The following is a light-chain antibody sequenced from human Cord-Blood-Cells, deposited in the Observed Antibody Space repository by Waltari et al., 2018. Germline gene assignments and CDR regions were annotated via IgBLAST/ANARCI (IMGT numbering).Light chain of an antibody. CDR2: DVS. CDR3: SSYTSSSTWV. Sequence: QSALTQPASVSGSPGQSITISCTGTSSDVGSYNLVSWYQQHPGKAPKLMIYDVSHRPSGVSNRLSGSKSGNTASLTISGLQAEDAADYYCSSYTSSSTWVFGGGTKLTVL. CDR1: SSDVGSYNL. J-gene: IGLJ3*02. V-gene: IGLV2-14*02.